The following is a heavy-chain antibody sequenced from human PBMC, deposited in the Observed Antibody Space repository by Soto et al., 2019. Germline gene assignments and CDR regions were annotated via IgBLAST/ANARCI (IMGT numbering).Heavy chain of an antibody. D-gene: IGHD3-3*01. J-gene: IGHJ4*02. V-gene: IGHV4-59*01. CDR2: IYYSGST. CDR1: GGSISSYY. Sequence: PSETLSLTCTVSGGSISSYYWSWIRQPPGKGLEWIGYIYYSGSTNYNPSLKSRVTISVDTSKNQFSLKLSSVTAADTAVYYCARYYDFWSGYPSQFDYWGQGTLVTVSS. CDR3: ARYYDFWSGYPSQFDY.